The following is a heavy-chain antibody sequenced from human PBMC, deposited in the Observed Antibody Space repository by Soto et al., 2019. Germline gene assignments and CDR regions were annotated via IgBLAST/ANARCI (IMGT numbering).Heavy chain of an antibody. J-gene: IGHJ6*02. V-gene: IGHV3-30*19. CDR3: ARVMVAATPYYYYYYGMDV. CDR2: ISYDGSNK. CDR1: GFTFSSYG. D-gene: IGHD2-15*01. Sequence: GGSLRLSCAASGFTFSSYGMHWVRQAPGKGLEWVAVISYDGSNKYYADSVKGRFTISRDNSKNTLYLQMNSLRAEDTAVYYCARVMVAATPYYYYYYGMDVWGQGTTVTVSS.